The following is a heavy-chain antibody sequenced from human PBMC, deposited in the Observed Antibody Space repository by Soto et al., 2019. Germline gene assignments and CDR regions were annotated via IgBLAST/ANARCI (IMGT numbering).Heavy chain of an antibody. V-gene: IGHV1-46*01. CDR1: GYTFTSYY. J-gene: IGHJ4*02. CDR3: ARDGGYCSSTSCYASDFDY. CDR2: INASNGNT. D-gene: IGHD2-2*01. Sequence: ASVKVSCKASGYTFTSYYMHWGRQAPGQGLEWMGRINASNGNTSYAQKFQGRVTITRDTSASTAYMELSSLRSEDTAVYYCARDGGYCSSTSCYASDFDYWGQGTLVTVSS.